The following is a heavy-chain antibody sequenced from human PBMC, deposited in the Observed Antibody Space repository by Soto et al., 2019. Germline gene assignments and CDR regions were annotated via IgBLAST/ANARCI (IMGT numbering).Heavy chain of an antibody. CDR3: ARCDYVWGSYRSLDY. Sequence: QVQLVQSGAEVKKPGASVKVSCKASGYTFTSYGISWVRQAPGQGLEWMGWISAYNGNTNYAQKLQGRDTMTTDTYTSTAYMELRSLRSDDTAVYYCARCDYVWGSYRSLDYWGQGTLVTVSS. CDR2: ISAYNGNT. J-gene: IGHJ4*02. CDR1: GYTFTSYG. V-gene: IGHV1-18*01. D-gene: IGHD3-16*02.